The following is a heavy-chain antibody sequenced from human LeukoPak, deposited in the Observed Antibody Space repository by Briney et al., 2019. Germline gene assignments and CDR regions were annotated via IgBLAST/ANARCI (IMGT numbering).Heavy chain of an antibody. CDR1: GGSISSGDYY. CDR2: IYYSGST. CDR3: ARWSVGHYYDSSGYTTAFDY. Sequence: PSETLSLTCTVSGGSISSGDYYWSWIRQPPGKGLEWIGYIYYSGSTYYNPSLKSRVTISVDTSKNQFSLKLSSVTAADTAVYYCARWSVGHYYDSSGYTTAFDYWGQGTLVTVSS. V-gene: IGHV4-30-4*01. D-gene: IGHD3-22*01. J-gene: IGHJ4*02.